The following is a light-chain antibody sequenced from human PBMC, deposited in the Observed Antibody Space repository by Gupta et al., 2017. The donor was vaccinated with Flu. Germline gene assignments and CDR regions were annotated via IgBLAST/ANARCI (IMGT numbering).Light chain of an antibody. CDR3: QQYSVSCT. CDR1: QDVGHW. V-gene: IGKV1-5*03. CDR2: KTS. J-gene: IGKJ1*01. Sequence: GDRVAITGRARQDVGHWLAWYQQKPGKAPTPLIHKTSILQSGVPSRFSGSGSGTEFTLTITNLQPDDSATYYCQQYSVSCTFGPGTKVEIK.